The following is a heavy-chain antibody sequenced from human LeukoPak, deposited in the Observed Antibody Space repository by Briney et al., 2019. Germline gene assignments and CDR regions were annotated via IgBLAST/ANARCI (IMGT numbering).Heavy chain of an antibody. CDR2: IYYSGST. Sequence: PSETLSLTCSVSGASISSSTYYWGWIRQPPGKGLEWIGSIYYSGSTFYNPSLKSRVTISVDTSKNQFSLKLTSVTAADMAVYWCAPSSGWSHYLDQWGQGTLVTVSS. D-gene: IGHD6-19*01. V-gene: IGHV4-39*01. CDR1: GASISSSTYY. J-gene: IGHJ4*02. CDR3: APSSGWSHYLDQ.